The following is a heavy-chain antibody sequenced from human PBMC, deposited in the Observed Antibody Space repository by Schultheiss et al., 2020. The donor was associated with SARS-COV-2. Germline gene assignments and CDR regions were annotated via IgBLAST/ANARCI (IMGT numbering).Heavy chain of an antibody. CDR2: IIPIFGIA. D-gene: IGHD4-11*01. J-gene: IGHJ6*02. V-gene: IGHV1-69*04. CDR3: ARVRTTDYGMDV. Sequence: SVKVSCKASGGTFSSYAISWVRQAPGQGLGWMGRIIPIFGIANYAQKFQGRVTITADKSTSTAYMELSSLRSEDTAVYYCARVRTTDYGMDVWGQGTTVTVSS. CDR1: GGTFSSYA.